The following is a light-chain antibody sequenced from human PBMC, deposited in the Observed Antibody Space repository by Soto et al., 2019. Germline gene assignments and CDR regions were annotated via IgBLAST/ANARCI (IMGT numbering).Light chain of an antibody. Sequence: QSVLTQPPSASGTPGQRVTISCSGSGSNIGSNTVNWYQQLPGTAPKLLIYSNDHRPSGVPDRFSGSKSGTSASLDISGLLSEYEDDYYCAAWDDSLNAYVYGTGTKLTVL. CDR3: AAWDDSLNAYV. V-gene: IGLV1-44*01. CDR1: GSNIGSNT. J-gene: IGLJ1*01. CDR2: SND.